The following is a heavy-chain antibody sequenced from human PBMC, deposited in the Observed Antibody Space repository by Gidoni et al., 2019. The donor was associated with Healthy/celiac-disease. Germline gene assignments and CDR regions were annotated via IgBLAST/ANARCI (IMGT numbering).Heavy chain of an antibody. J-gene: IGHJ2*01. CDR3: AKDSGFYGDYDWYFDL. D-gene: IGHD4-17*01. V-gene: IGHV3-23*01. CDR1: GFTFSSYA. CDR2: ISGSGGST. Sequence: VQLLESGGGLVQPGGSLSLSCAASGFTFSSYAMRWVSQAPGKGLEWVSAISGSGGSTSYADSVKGRFTISRDNSKNTLYLQMNSLRAEDTAVYYCAKDSGFYGDYDWYFDLWGRGTLVTVSS.